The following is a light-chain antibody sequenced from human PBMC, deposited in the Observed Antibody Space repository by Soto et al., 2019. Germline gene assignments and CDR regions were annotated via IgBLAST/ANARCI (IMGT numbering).Light chain of an antibody. Sequence: QSALTQPPSASGSPGQSVTISCTGTSSHVGGYNCVSWYQQHPGKAPKLMIYEVSKRPSGVPDRFSGSKSGNTASLTVSGLQAEDEADYYCSSYAGSNIPVVFGGGTKLTVL. CDR3: SSYAGSNIPVV. CDR2: EVS. CDR1: SSHVGGYNC. V-gene: IGLV2-8*01. J-gene: IGLJ2*01.